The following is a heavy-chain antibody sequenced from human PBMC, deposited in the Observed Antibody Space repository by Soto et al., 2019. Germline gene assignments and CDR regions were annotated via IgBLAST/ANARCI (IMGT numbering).Heavy chain of an antibody. CDR3: ARDCYCGGDCYSMH. V-gene: IGHV1-69*08. Sequence: QVQLVQSGAEVKKPGSSVKVSCKASGGTFSSYTISWVRQAPGQGLEWMGRIIPILGIANYAQKFQGRVTNTAAKSTSTAYMELSSLRSEDTAVYYCARDCYCGGDCYSMHWGQGTLVTVSS. CDR1: GGTFSSYT. CDR2: IIPILGIA. J-gene: IGHJ4*02. D-gene: IGHD2-21*02.